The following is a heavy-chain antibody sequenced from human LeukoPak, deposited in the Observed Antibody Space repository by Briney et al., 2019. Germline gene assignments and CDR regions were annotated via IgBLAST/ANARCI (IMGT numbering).Heavy chain of an antibody. CDR2: MNPNSGNT. CDR3: ARDPSSGVGATM. V-gene: IGHV1-8*03. D-gene: IGHD1-26*01. J-gene: IGHJ4*02. CDR1: GYTFTSYD. Sequence: ASVKVSCKASGYTFTSYDINWVRQATGQGLEWMGWMNPNSGNTGYAQKFQGRVTITRNTSISTAYMELSSLRSEDTAVYYCARDPSSGVGATMWGQGTLVTVSS.